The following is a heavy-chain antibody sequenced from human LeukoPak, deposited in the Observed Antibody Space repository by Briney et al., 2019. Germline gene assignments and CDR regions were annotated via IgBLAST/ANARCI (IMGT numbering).Heavy chain of an antibody. V-gene: IGHV1-2*02. J-gene: IGHJ4*02. CDR3: ARAIAVVDY. Sequence: WASVKVSCKTSGYTFTDYYIHWVRQAPGQGLEWMGWINPNSGGTNYAQTSQGRVTMTKDTSISTAYMELSRLRSDDTAVYFCARAIAVVDYWGQGTLVTVSS. CDR2: INPNSGGT. CDR1: GYTFTDYY. D-gene: IGHD6-19*01.